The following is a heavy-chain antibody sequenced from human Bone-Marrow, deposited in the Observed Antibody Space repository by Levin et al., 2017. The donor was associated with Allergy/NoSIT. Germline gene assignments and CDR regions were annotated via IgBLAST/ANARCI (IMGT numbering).Heavy chain of an antibody. Sequence: SETLSLTCSVSGVSISGHYWSWIRQPPGKGLEWIGYFYYTGSSDYNPSLRSRITTSVDTSRNKFSRRRRAVTAADTAVYYCAREREDGNSYGAHFIDYWGQGTLVIVSS. CDR1: GVSISGHY. CDR2: FYYTGSS. CDR3: AREREDGNSYGAHFIDY. V-gene: IGHV4-59*11. D-gene: IGHD5-18*01. J-gene: IGHJ4*02.